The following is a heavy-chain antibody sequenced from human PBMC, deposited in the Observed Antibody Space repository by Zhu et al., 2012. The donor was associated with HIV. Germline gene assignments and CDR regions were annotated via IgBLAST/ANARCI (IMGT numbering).Heavy chain of an antibody. CDR2: IYHSGTT. Sequence: QVQLQESGSGLVKPSQTLSLTCAVSGASISSGGYSWSWIRQPPGKGLEWIGYIYHSGTTYYYPSLKGRVTISVDRSKNQFSLKLNSVTAADTAVYYCASPGGHYYDSSGYYIYPGWFDPGAREPWSPSPQ. CDR1: GASISSGGYS. J-gene: IGHJ5*02. V-gene: IGHV4-30-2*01. D-gene: IGHD3-22*01. CDR3: ASPGGHYYDSSGYYIYPGWFDP.